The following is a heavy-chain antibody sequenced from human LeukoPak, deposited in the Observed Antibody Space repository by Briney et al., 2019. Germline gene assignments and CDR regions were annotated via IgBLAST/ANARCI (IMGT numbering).Heavy chain of an antibody. Sequence: SETLSLTCTVSGGSISSSSYYWGWIRQPPGKELEWIGSIYYSGNTYYNPSLKNRVTISVDTSKNQFSLKLSSVTAADTGVYYCATAGIAVAGPFDYWGQGTLVTVSS. CDR2: IYYSGNT. D-gene: IGHD6-19*01. J-gene: IGHJ4*02. CDR3: ATAGIAVAGPFDY. V-gene: IGHV4-39*07. CDR1: GGSISSSSYY.